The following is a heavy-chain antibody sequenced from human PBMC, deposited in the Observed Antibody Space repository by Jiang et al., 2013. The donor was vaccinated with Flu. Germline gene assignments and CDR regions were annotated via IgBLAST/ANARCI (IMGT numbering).Heavy chain of an antibody. J-gene: IGHJ6*02. CDR2: IYSGGST. D-gene: IGHD3-3*01. CDR1: GFTVSSNY. V-gene: IGHV3-66*04. CDR3: ARPTYYDFWSGYYTAERRYGMDV. Sequence: VQLLESGGGLVQPGGSLRLSCAASGFTVSSNYMSWVRQAPGKGLEWVSVIYSGGSTYYADSVKGRFTISRDNSKNTLYLQMNSLRAEDTAVYYCARPTYYDFWSGYYTAERRYGMDVWGQGTTVTVSS.